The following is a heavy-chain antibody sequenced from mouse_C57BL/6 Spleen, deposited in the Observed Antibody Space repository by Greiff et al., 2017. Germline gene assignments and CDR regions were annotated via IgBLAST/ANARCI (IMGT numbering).Heavy chain of an antibody. D-gene: IGHD2-1*01. CDR2: INPGSGGT. CDR1: GYAFTNYL. J-gene: IGHJ3*01. V-gene: IGHV1-54*01. Sequence: VKLMESGAELVRPGTSVKVSCKASGYAFTNYLIEWVKQRPGQGLEWIGVINPGSGGTNYNEKFKGKATLTADTSSSTAYMQLSSLTSEDSAVYFCARSGLRGNYPFAYWGQGTLVTVSA. CDR3: ARSGLRGNYPFAY.